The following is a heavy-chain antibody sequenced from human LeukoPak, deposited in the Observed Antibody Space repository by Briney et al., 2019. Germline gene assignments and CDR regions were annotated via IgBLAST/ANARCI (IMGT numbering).Heavy chain of an antibody. CDR3: ARVLNAPKFIDS. D-gene: IGHD2-8*01. V-gene: IGHV4-38-2*02. CDR2: VFQLQTVRT. Sequence: SETLSLTCTVSGSSLTTTYYWAWFRQPPGKGLDWIATVFQLQTVRTFYNPSLESRVTMSLDTSQNQFSLNLTSVTAADTALYFCARVLNAPKFIDSWGQGTLVTVSS. CDR1: GSSLTTTYY. J-gene: IGHJ4*02.